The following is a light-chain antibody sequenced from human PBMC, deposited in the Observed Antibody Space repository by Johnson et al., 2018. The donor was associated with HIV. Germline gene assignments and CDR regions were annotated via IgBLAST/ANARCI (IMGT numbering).Light chain of an antibody. Sequence: SVLTQPPSVSATPGQKVTISCSGSTSNIGNNYVSWYQQFPGAAPKLLIYDDNKRPSRIPDRFSGSKSGTSATLGLTGLQTGDDADFYCGAWDSSLSAYVFGSGTKVTVL. CDR3: GAWDSSLSAYV. CDR2: DDN. V-gene: IGLV1-51*01. J-gene: IGLJ1*01. CDR1: TSNIGNNY.